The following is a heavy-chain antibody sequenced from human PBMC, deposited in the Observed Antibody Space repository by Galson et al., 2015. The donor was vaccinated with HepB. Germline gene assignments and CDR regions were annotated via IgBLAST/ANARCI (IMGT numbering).Heavy chain of an antibody. CDR1: GGPFKFYG. V-gene: IGHV1-69*13. Sequence: SVKVSCKAYGGPFKFYGISWIRQAPGQGLEWMGAIIPLFGTSTYAQKFQGRVTITADEITSTAYMNMSSLSSEDTAVYYCARGGYCRSGSCYGNWFDPWGQGTLITVSA. J-gene: IGHJ5*02. CDR3: ARGGYCRSGSCYGNWFDP. CDR2: IIPLFGTS. D-gene: IGHD2-15*01.